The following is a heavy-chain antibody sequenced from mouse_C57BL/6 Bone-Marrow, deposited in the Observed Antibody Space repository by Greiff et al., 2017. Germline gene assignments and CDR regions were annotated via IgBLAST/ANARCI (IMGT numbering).Heavy chain of an antibody. CDR3: ASPSNWDRAWFAY. CDR2: INPSNGGT. D-gene: IGHD4-1*01. V-gene: IGHV1-53*01. Sequence: VQLQQSGTELVKPGASVKLSCKASGYTFTSYWMHWVKQRPGQGLEWIGNINPSNGGTNYNEKFKSKATLTVDKSSSTAYMQLSSLTSEDSAVYYCASPSNWDRAWFAYWGQGTLVTVSA. CDR1: GYTFTSYW. J-gene: IGHJ3*01.